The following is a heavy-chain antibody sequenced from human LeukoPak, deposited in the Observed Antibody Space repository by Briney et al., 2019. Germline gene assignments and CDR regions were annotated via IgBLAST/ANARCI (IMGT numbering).Heavy chain of an antibody. CDR1: GVTGSSHH. D-gene: IGHD2/OR15-2a*01. V-gene: IGHV3-53*01. J-gene: IGHJ4*02. Sequence: GGSLRLSWAAPGVTGSSHHISWVRQAPGKGLEWVSVIYSGGSTYYADSVKGRFTISRDNSKNTLYLQMNSLRAEDTAVYYCAAFSAWGQGTLVTVSS. CDR2: IYSGGST. CDR3: AAFSA.